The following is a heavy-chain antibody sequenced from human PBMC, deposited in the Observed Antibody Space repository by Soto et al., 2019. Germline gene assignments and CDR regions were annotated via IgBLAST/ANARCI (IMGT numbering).Heavy chain of an antibody. Sequence: GASVKVSCKSSGYTFTGYYMHWVRQAPGQGLEWMGWINPNSGGTNYAQKFQGWVTMTRDTSTSTAYMELRSLRSDDTAVYYCARVWKLRTVTTDYWGQGTLVTVSS. CDR3: ARVWKLRTVTTDY. V-gene: IGHV1-2*04. J-gene: IGHJ4*02. D-gene: IGHD4-17*01. CDR1: GYTFTGYY. CDR2: INPNSGGT.